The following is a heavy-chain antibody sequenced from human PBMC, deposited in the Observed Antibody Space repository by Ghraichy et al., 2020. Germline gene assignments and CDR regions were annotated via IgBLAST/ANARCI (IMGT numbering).Heavy chain of an antibody. V-gene: IGHV3-23*01. CDR2: ITGGSGDGT. CDR1: GFTFSNYV. J-gene: IGHJ3*02. Sequence: GEYLNISCAASGFTFSNYVMSWVRQAPGKGLEWVSVITGGSGDGTFYADSVKGRFTISRDNSKNTLYLQMNSLRAEDTAVYYCARDQQHFGKYVDDFDICGQGTMVTVSP. CDR3: ARDQQHFGKYVDDFDI. D-gene: IGHD1/OR15-1a*01.